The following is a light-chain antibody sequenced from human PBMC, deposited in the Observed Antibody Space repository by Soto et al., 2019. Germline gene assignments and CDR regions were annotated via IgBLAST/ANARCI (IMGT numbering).Light chain of an antibody. Sequence: NFMLTQPHSVSESPGKTIVISCTRSSGIITSRHVQWFQQRPGSAPTTLIYEDDQRASGAPDRFSGSIDSSSRSASLTISGLKTEDEADYYCQTYDSSMSWVFGGGTKVTVL. CDR1: SGIITSRH. CDR3: QTYDSSMSWV. CDR2: EDD. J-gene: IGLJ3*02. V-gene: IGLV6-57*04.